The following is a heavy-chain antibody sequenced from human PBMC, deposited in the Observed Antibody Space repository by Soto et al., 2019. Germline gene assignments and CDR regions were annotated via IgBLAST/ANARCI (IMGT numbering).Heavy chain of an antibody. Sequence: SETLSLTCTVSGGSIISDDYYWGWIRQLPGKALEWIGTIYSNGNTYYNPSLKSRVTISVDTSKNQFSLNLTPVTAADTAVYYCAGGHAGTIDPWGQGALVTVSS. J-gene: IGHJ5*02. D-gene: IGHD6-13*01. CDR2: IYSNGNT. CDR1: GGSIISDDYY. V-gene: IGHV4-39*01. CDR3: AGGHAGTIDP.